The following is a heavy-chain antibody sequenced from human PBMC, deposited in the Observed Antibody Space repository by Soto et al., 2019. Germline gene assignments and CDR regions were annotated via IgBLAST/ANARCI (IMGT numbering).Heavy chain of an antibody. CDR2: ISAYDGKT. V-gene: IGHV1-18*01. CDR3: ARDPHEFWTSYWFDP. J-gene: IGHJ5*02. CDR1: GYTFNTYG. Sequence: GASVKVSCKTSGYTFNTYGINCVRQAPGQGLELMGWISAYDGKTTYAEKFQGRVTLTTDTSTSTAYMELRGLRSDDTAIYYCARDPHEFWTSYWFDPWGQGTPVTVSS. D-gene: IGHD3-3*01.